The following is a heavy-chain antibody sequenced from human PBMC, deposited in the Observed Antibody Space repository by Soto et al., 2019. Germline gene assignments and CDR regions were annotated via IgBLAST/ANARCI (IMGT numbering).Heavy chain of an antibody. V-gene: IGHV4-39*01. CDR2: IYQSGNT. Sequence: SETLYLTCTVSGGSISSSISYWGWIRQPPGKGLEWIGSIYQSGNTYYNPSLKSRVTISVDTSKNQFSLKLSSVTAADTAVYYCARQREYSDSGEWGQGTLVTVSS. CDR3: ARQREYSDSGE. CDR1: GGSISSSISY. D-gene: IGHD3-10*01. J-gene: IGHJ4*02.